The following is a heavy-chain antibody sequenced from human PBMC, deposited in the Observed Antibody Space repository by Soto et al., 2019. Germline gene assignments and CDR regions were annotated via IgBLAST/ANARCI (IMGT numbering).Heavy chain of an antibody. CDR2: ISYDGSNK. J-gene: IGHJ5*02. V-gene: IGHV3-30*18. CDR3: AKAGDYDFWSGYKTRGAPLDP. Sequence: QVQLVESGGGVVQPGRSLRLSCAASGFTFSSYGMHWVRQAPGKGLEWVAVISYDGSNKYYADSVKGRFTISRDNSKNTLYLQMNSLRAEDTAVYYCAKAGDYDFWSGYKTRGAPLDPWGQGTLVTVSS. CDR1: GFTFSSYG. D-gene: IGHD3-3*01.